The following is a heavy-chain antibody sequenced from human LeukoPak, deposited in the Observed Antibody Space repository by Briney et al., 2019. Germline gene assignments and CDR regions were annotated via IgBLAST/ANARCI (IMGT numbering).Heavy chain of an antibody. D-gene: IGHD1-1*01. Sequence: GASVKVSCKASGYTFTPYAIHWVRQAPGQGLEWMGWINPNSGGTNYAQKFQGRVTMTRDTSISTAYMELSRLRSDDTAVYYCARDYNTRALIDPWGQGTLVTVSS. V-gene: IGHV1-2*02. CDR2: INPNSGGT. J-gene: IGHJ5*02. CDR1: GYTFTPYA. CDR3: ARDYNTRALIDP.